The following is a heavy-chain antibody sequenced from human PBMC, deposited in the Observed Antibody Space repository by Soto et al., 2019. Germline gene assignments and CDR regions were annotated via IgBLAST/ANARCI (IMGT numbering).Heavy chain of an antibody. CDR3: AWRSGYDVFDY. J-gene: IGHJ4*02. V-gene: IGHV4-59*01. CDR1: GGSISSYY. D-gene: IGHD5-12*01. Sequence: ASETLSLTCTVSGGSISSYYWSWIRQPPGKGLEWIGYIYYSGSTNYNPSLKSRVTISVDTSKNQFSLKLSSVTAADTAVYYCAWRSGYDVFDYWGQGTLVTVSS. CDR2: IYYSGST.